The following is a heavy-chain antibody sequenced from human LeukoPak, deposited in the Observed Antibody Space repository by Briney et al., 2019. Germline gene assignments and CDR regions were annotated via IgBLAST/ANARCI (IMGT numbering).Heavy chain of an antibody. CDR3: ARVRGRTTVVIRGNYFDY. J-gene: IGHJ4*02. CDR1: GGSFSGYY. Sequence: SETLSLTCAVYGGSFSGYYWSWIRQPPGKGLEWIGGINHSGSTNYNPSLKSRVTISVDTSKNQFSTKLSSVTAADTAVYYCARVRGRTTVVIRGNYFDYWGQGTLVTVSS. D-gene: IGHD4-23*01. CDR2: INHSGST. V-gene: IGHV4-34*01.